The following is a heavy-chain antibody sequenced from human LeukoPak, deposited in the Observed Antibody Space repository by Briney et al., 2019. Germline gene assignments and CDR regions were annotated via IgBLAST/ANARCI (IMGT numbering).Heavy chain of an antibody. J-gene: IGHJ4*02. Sequence: PSETLSLTCTVSGGSISSYYWSWIRQPPGKGLEWIGYIYYSGSTNYNPSLKSRVTISVDTSKNQFSLKLSSVTAADTAVYYCARGVMTTADFDYWGQGTLVTVSS. CDR1: GGSISSYY. V-gene: IGHV4-59*12. CDR3: ARGVMTTADFDY. D-gene: IGHD4-11*01. CDR2: IYYSGST.